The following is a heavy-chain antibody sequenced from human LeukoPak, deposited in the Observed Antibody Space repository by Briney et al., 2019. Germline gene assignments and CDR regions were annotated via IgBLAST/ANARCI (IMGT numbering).Heavy chain of an antibody. V-gene: IGHV4-34*01. CDR2: INHSGST. D-gene: IGHD2-2*01. J-gene: IGHJ5*02. Sequence: SETLSLTCAVYGGSFSGYYWSWIRQPPGKGLDWIGEINHSGSTNYNPSLKSRVTISVDTSKNQFSLKLSSVTAADTAVYYCARRPISLVSFGWFDPWGQGTLVTVSS. CDR3: ARRPISLVSFGWFDP. CDR1: GGSFSGYY.